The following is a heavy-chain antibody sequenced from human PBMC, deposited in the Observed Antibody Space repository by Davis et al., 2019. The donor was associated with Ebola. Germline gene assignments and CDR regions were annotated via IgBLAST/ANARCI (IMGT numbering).Heavy chain of an antibody. D-gene: IGHD2-15*01. Sequence: AASVKVSCKASGYTFTSYYMHWVRQAPGQGLEWMGIINPSGGSTSYAQKFQGRVTMTRDTSTSTAYMELSSLRSEDTAVYYCARDGGYCSGGSCYSFYYYYGMDVWGQGTTVTVSS. J-gene: IGHJ6*02. V-gene: IGHV1-46*01. CDR3: ARDGGYCSGGSCYSFYYYYGMDV. CDR2: INPSGGST. CDR1: GYTFTSYY.